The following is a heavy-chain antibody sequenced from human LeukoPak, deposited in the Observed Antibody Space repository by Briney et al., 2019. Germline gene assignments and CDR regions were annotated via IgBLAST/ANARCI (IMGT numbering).Heavy chain of an antibody. Sequence: GGALRLSCAASGFTFSDYYMSWIRQAPGKGLEWVSYISSSSSYTNYADSVKGRFTISRDDAKNSLYLQMNSLRAEDTAVYYCARFGLRYFDWLPFDYWGQGTLVTVSS. CDR3: ARFGLRYFDWLPFDY. CDR2: ISSSSSYT. D-gene: IGHD3-9*01. CDR1: GFTFSDYY. V-gene: IGHV3-11*06. J-gene: IGHJ4*02.